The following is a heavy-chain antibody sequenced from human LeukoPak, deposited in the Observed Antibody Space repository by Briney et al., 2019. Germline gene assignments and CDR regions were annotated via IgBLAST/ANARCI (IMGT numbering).Heavy chain of an antibody. CDR3: ARDPEL. V-gene: IGHV4-59*01. CDR2: IYYSGST. D-gene: IGHD1-26*01. J-gene: IGHJ4*02. Sequence: TSETLSLTCTVSGGSISRYYWSWIQQPPGKGLECSGYIYYSGSTNYNPSLKSRDTISVDTSKNQFSLKLSAVTAADTAVYYCARDPELWGRGTLVTVSS. CDR1: GGSISRYY.